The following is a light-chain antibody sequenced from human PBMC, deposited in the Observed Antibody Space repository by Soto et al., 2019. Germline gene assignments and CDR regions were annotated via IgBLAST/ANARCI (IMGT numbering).Light chain of an antibody. CDR3: QHYNSYSEA. Sequence: DIQMTQSPSSRSSSLGDRVTITCRTSQSISSYLNWYQQKPGKAPKLLIYAIFSLQSGVPSRFSGSVSGTEGTITISSLQPDDGSTYYCQHYNSYSEAFGQGTKVDIK. CDR1: QSISSY. CDR2: AIF. J-gene: IGKJ1*01. V-gene: IGKV1-16*01.